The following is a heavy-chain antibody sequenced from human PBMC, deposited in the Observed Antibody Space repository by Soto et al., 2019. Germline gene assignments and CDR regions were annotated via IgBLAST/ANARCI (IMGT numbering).Heavy chain of an antibody. D-gene: IGHD3-10*01. CDR3: AREPYYYGSGSSPFDY. V-gene: IGHV3-21*01. CDR2: ISSSSSYI. CDR1: GFTFSSYS. J-gene: IGHJ4*02. Sequence: PGGSLRLSCAASGFTFSSYSMNWVRQAPGKGLEWVSSISSSSSYIYYADSVKGRFTISRDNAKNSLYLQMNSLRAEDTAVYYCAREPYYYGSGSSPFDYWGQGTLVTSPQ.